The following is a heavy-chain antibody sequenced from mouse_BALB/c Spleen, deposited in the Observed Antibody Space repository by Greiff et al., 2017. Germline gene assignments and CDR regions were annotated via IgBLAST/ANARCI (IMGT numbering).Heavy chain of an antibody. CDR3: ARGGYGNFAY. J-gene: IGHJ3*01. CDR2: INPSSGYT. V-gene: IGHV1-4*01. Sequence: VQRVESGAELARPGASVKMSCKASGYTFTSYTMHWVKQRPGQGLEWIGYINPSSGYTNYNQKFKDKATLTADKSSSTAYMQLSSLTSEDSAVYYCARGGYGNFAYWGQGTLVTVSA. D-gene: IGHD2-1*01. CDR1: GYTFTSYT.